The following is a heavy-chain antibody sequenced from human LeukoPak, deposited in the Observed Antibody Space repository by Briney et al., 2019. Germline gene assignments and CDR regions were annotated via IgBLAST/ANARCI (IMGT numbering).Heavy chain of an antibody. Sequence: SQTLSLTCTVSGGSISSGSYYWSWIRQPAGMGLEWLGRIYTSGRTNYITSLNSRVTISVDTSKNQFSLKLSSVTAADTAVYYCAREEYYDFWSGYQNWFDPWGQGTLVTVSS. CDR3: AREEYYDFWSGYQNWFDP. V-gene: IGHV4-61*02. J-gene: IGHJ5*02. CDR1: GGSISSGSYY. D-gene: IGHD3-3*01. CDR2: IYTSGRT.